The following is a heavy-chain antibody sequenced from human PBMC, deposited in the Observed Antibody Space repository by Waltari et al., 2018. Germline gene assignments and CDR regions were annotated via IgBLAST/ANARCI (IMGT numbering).Heavy chain of an antibody. CDR2: INIDGGYI. CDR3: ARKGGRGYPYGPFYYDH. D-gene: IGHD5-18*01. V-gene: IGHV3-74*01. J-gene: IGHJ4*02. CDR1: GFTFGDYW. Sequence: EVQLVESGGGFVQPGGSLSLSCAASGFTFGDYWTHWVREPPGKGLEWVARINIDGGYISYTDSVKGRFTISRDNAKNTLFLQLNSLRAEDTAVYYCARKGGRGYPYGPFYYDHWGQGTLVTVSP.